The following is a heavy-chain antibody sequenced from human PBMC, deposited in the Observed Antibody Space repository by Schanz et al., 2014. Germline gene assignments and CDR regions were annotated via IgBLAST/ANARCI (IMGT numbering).Heavy chain of an antibody. CDR1: GFTFSRHA. CDR3: AGDWASGRYYSDY. V-gene: IGHV3-30*09. CDR2: ITYDGSNK. D-gene: IGHD1-26*01. Sequence: MQVVESGGGLVKPGRSLRLSCTASGFTFSRHAMHWVRQAAGKGLEWVAAITYDGSNKYYAESVKGRFAISRDNSKDTLYLQMNSLRTEDTAVYYCAGDWASGRYYSDYWGQGTLVTVSS. J-gene: IGHJ4*02.